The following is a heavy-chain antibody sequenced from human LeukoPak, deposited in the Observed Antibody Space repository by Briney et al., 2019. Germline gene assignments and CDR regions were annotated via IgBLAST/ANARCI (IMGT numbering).Heavy chain of an antibody. CDR2: IYYSGST. D-gene: IGHD1-26*01. CDR3: AREYGGSYHLDY. J-gene: IGHJ4*02. V-gene: IGHV4-59*01. CDR1: GGSISSYY. Sequence: PSETLSLTCTVSGGSISSYYWSWIRQPPGKGLEWIGYIYYSGSTNYNPSLKSRVTISVDTSKNQFSLKLSSVTAADTAVYYCAREYGGSYHLDYWGQGTLVTVSS.